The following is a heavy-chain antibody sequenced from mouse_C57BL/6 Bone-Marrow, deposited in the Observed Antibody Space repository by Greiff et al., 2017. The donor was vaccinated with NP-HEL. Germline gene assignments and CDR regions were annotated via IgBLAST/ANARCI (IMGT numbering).Heavy chain of an antibody. CDR1: GYTFTSYG. CDR3: ARDRSGRDY. CDR2: INPRSGNT. D-gene: IGHD3-2*02. J-gene: IGHJ2*01. V-gene: IGHV1-81*01. Sequence: QVQLQQSGAELARPGASVKLSCKASGYTFTSYGISWVKQRTGQGLEWIGEINPRSGNTFYNEKFNGKATLTADKSSSTAYMELRSLTSEDSAFYFCARDRSGRDYWGQGTTLTVSS.